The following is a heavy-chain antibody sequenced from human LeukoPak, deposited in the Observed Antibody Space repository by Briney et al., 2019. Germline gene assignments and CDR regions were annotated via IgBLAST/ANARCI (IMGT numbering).Heavy chain of an antibody. Sequence: SETLSLTCAVSGGSVSSYYWSWIRQPPGKGLEWIGYIYDIGSTKYNPSLKSRVTMSVDTSKNQFSLKLSSVTAADTAFYYCARRRAAGTAGYFDFWGRGILVTVSS. D-gene: IGHD1-1*01. CDR2: IYDIGST. CDR3: ARRRAAGTAGYFDF. CDR1: GGSVSSYY. J-gene: IGHJ4*02. V-gene: IGHV4-59*08.